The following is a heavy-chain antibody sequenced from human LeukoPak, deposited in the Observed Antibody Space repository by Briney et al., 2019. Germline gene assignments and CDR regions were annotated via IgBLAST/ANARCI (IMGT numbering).Heavy chain of an antibody. CDR1: GFIFSGSW. Sequence: GGSLRLSCTASGFIFSGSWMAWIRQAPGKGLEWVAIIKKDGSEKYYVDSMKGRFTISRDNAKNSLFLQMNSLRAEDTAMYYCARQMQSHGNFDSWGQGTLVTVSS. CDR3: ARQMQSHGNFDS. J-gene: IGHJ4*02. CDR2: IKKDGSEK. D-gene: IGHD1-26*01. V-gene: IGHV3-7*03.